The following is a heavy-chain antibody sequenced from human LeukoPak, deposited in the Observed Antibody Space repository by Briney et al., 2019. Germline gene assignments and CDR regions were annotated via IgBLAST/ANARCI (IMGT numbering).Heavy chain of an antibody. D-gene: IGHD2/OR15-2a*01. Sequence: GGTLRLSCAASGITFRSYGMSWVRQAPGKGLEWVSSISSRSDYIYYADSVKGRFTISRDNAKNSLYLQMKSLRAEDTAVYYCARGKTSQNIVTRKTYNWFDPWGQGTLVTVSS. J-gene: IGHJ5*02. CDR3: ARGKTSQNIVTRKTYNWFDP. CDR2: ISSRSDYI. V-gene: IGHV3-21*01. CDR1: GITFRSYG.